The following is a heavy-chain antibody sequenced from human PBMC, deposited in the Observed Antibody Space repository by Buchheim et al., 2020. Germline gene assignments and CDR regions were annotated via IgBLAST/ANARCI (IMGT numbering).Heavy chain of an antibody. V-gene: IGHV3-74*01. CDR1: RFSFSSYW. J-gene: IGHJ5*02. Sequence: EVQLVESGGDLVQPGGSLRLSCAASRFSFSSYWMHWVRQAPGKGLVWVARINSDGRLTNYADSVKGRFTISRDNGKQTLYLQMNSLGAEDTAVYYCAAEPDSSWFDPWGQGTL. D-gene: IGHD6-13*01. CDR2: INSDGRLT. CDR3: AAEPDSSWFDP.